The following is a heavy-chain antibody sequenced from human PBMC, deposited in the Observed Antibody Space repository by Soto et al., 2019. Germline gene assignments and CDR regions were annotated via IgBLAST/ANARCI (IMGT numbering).Heavy chain of an antibody. CDR1: GGSISSGDYY. D-gene: IGHD2-2*01. CDR2: IYYSGST. CDR3: ARDTNNWFDP. Sequence: SETLSLTCTVSGGSISSGDYYWSWIRQPPGKGLEWIGYIYYSGSTYYNPSLKSRVTISVDTSKNQFSLKLSSVTAADTAVYYCARDTNNWFDPWGQGTLATVSS. V-gene: IGHV4-30-4*01. J-gene: IGHJ5*02.